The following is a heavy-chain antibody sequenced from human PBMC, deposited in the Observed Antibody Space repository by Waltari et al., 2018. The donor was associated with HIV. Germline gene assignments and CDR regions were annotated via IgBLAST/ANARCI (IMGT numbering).Heavy chain of an antibody. CDR2: IYYSGNT. CDR3: AKLGVRGAYYYFMDV. J-gene: IGHJ6*03. V-gene: IGHV4-59*01. Sequence: QVQLQESGPGLVKPSETLSLICTVSGGSISTYYWSWIRQPPGKGLEWIGYIYYSGNTNYNPSLNSRLTISVDTSKNQFSLKLTSVTAADTAVYYCAKLGVRGAYYYFMDVWGTGTTVTVSS. CDR1: GGSISTYY. D-gene: IGHD7-27*01.